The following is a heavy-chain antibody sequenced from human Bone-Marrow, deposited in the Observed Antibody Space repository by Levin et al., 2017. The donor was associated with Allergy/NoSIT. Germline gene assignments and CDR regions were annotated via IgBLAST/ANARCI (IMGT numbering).Heavy chain of an antibody. D-gene: IGHD3-10*01. Sequence: KTSETLSLTCTVSGGSTSSGSFSWTWIRQPAGKGLEWIGRIYARGSTDYNPSLNGRVTISLDMSKNQFSLKLSSVTAADTAVYYCARSYGSENNFYYYMDVWGKGTTVTVSS. V-gene: IGHV4-61*02. CDR3: ARSYGSENNFYYYMDV. CDR1: GGSTSSGSFS. J-gene: IGHJ6*03. CDR2: IYARGST.